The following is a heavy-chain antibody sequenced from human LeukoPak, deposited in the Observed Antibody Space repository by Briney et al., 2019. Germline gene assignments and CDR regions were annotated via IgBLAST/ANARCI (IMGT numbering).Heavy chain of an antibody. CDR3: ARDWNGSGWPTDY. J-gene: IGHJ4*02. CDR1: GFTFSSYW. D-gene: IGHD6-19*01. CDR2: INLDGSQK. V-gene: IGHV3-7*05. Sequence: GGSLRLPCAASGFTFSSYWMSWVRQAPGKGLEWEANINLDGSQKYYVDSVRGRFTISRDNAKNSLYLQMNSLRVEDTAVYYCARDWNGSGWPTDYWGQGTLVTVSS.